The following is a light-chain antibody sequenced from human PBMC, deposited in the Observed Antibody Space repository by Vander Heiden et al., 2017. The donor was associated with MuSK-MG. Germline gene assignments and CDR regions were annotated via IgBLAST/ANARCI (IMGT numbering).Light chain of an antibody. CDR3: AAWDDSLNGRFVV. Sequence: QSVLTQPPSASGTPGQRVTISCSGSSSTIGSNTVNWYQQLPGTAPKLLIYSNNQRPSGVPDRFSGSKSGTSASLAISGLQSEDEADYYCAAWDDSLNGRFVVFGGGTKLTVL. V-gene: IGLV1-44*01. J-gene: IGLJ2*01. CDR1: SSTIGSNT. CDR2: SNN.